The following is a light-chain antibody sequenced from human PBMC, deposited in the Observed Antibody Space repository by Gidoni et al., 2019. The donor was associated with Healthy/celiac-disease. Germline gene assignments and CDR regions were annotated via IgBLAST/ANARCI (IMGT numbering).Light chain of an antibody. V-gene: IGKV3-20*01. CDR1: QRVSSSY. Sequence: ESVLTLSPGTMSLSPGARATLSFSASQRVSSSYLAWYQQHPGHAPRLLIYGASSRATGIPDRFSGSGSGTDFTLTISRLEPDDFAVYYCQQYGSFFXPXTKVDIK. CDR2: GAS. J-gene: IGKJ3*01. CDR3: QQYGSF.